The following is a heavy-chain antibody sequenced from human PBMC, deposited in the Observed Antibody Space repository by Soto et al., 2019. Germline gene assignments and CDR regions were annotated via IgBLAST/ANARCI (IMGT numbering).Heavy chain of an antibody. D-gene: IGHD6-19*01. CDR3: ARGKSSGWLNFDY. J-gene: IGHJ4*02. Sequence: QVQLVQSGAEVKKPGSSVKVSCKASGGTFSSYTISWVRQAPGQGLEWMGRIIPILGIANYAQKFQGRVTITADKSPSTAYMELSSLRSEDTAVYFCARGKSSGWLNFDYWGQGTLVTVSS. V-gene: IGHV1-69*02. CDR2: IIPILGIA. CDR1: GGTFSSYT.